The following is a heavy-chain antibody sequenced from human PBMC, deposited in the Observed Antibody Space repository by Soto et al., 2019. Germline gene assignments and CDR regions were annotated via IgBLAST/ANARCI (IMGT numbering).Heavy chain of an antibody. CDR2: IYHSGST. J-gene: IGHJ4*02. D-gene: IGHD1-26*01. CDR3: ARYLFLGWEQNYFDY. V-gene: IGHV4-4*02. Sequence: SETLSLTCAVSGGSISSSNWWSWVRQPPGKGLEWIGEIYHSGSTNYNPSLKSRVTISVDKSKNQFSLKLSSVTAADTAVYYCARYLFLGWEQNYFDYWGQGTLVTVSS. CDR1: GGSISSSNW.